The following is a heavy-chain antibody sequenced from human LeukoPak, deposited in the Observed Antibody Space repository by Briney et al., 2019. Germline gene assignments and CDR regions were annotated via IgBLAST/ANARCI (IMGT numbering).Heavy chain of an antibody. Sequence: ASETLSLTCAVSAASFSSHYWTWIRQSPGKGLEWIGYISYIGSTNYNPSLKSRVTISVDTSKNQFSLKLSSVTAADMAVYYCAKSVVVATTRLGPFDTWGQGTMVTVSS. J-gene: IGHJ3*02. D-gene: IGHD3-22*01. CDR1: AASFSSHY. CDR3: AKSVVVATTRLGPFDT. CDR2: ISYIGST. V-gene: IGHV4-59*08.